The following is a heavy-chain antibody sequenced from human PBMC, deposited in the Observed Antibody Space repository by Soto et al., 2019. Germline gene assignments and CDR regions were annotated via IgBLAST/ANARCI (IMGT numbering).Heavy chain of an antibody. V-gene: IGHV4-59*01. CDR1: GDSISSYY. Sequence: ASETLSLTCTVSGDSISSYYWSWIRQPPGKGLEWIGYIYYSGSTNYNPSLKSRVTISVDTSKNQFSLKLSSVTAADTAVYYCARVVGYYDSSGYYFDYWGQGTLVTVSS. CDR2: IYYSGST. CDR3: ARVVGYYDSSGYYFDY. J-gene: IGHJ4*02. D-gene: IGHD3-22*01.